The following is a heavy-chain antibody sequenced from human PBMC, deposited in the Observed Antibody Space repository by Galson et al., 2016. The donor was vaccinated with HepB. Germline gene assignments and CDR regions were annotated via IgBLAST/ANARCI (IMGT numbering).Heavy chain of an antibody. V-gene: IGHV5-10-1*01. Sequence: QSGAEVKEPGESLRISCKGSGYSFNNHWISWVRQLPGKGLEWMGRLDPSDSYVRYIPSFQGHVTFSVDKSSNTAYLWLNNLQASDTAMYYCARQGQDSNGYYLYYFDYWGQGTLVTVSS. CDR2: LDPSDSYV. CDR3: ARQGQDSNGYYLYYFDY. J-gene: IGHJ4*02. D-gene: IGHD5-18*01. CDR1: GYSFNNHW.